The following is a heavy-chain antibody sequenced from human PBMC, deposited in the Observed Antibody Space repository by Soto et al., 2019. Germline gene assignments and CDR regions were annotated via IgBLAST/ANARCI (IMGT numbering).Heavy chain of an antibody. V-gene: IGHV1-3*01. D-gene: IGHD3-10*01. CDR2: INAVIGNT. CDR3: ATSYGSGYRAFDY. Sequence: ASVKVSCKASGYTFTSYAMLWVRQAPGQRLEWMGWINAVIGNTKYAQKFQGRVTMTADKSTSTAYMELRSLRSEDTAFYYCATSYGSGYRAFDYWGQGALVTVSS. CDR1: GYTFTSYA. J-gene: IGHJ4*02.